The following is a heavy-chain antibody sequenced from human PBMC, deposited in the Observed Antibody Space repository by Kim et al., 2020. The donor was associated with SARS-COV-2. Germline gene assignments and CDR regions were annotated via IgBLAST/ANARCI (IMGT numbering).Heavy chain of an antibody. V-gene: IGHV1-2*06. CDR1: GYTFTGYY. CDR2: INPNSGGT. D-gene: IGHD6-13*01. J-gene: IGHJ5*02. Sequence: ASVKVSCKASGYTFTGYYMHWVRQAPGQGLEWMGRINPNSGGTNYAQKFQGRVTMTRDTSISTAYMELSRLRSDDTAGYYCARGQQLVGWFDPWGQGTLVTVSS. CDR3: ARGQQLVGWFDP.